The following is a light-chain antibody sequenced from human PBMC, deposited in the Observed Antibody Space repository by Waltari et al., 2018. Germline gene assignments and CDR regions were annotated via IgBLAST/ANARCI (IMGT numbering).Light chain of an antibody. CDR2: QIS. Sequence: DVVMTQTPLSLPVTLGQPASISCRSSQSLVHSDGKTYLSWLQERPGQPPRLLIYQISSRFSGVPDRFSSSGAVTDFTLKISRVEPEDVGVYYCLQTEQFPWTFGQGTKVEIQ. J-gene: IGKJ1*01. CDR3: LQTEQFPWT. V-gene: IGKV2-24*01. CDR1: QSLVHSDGKTY.